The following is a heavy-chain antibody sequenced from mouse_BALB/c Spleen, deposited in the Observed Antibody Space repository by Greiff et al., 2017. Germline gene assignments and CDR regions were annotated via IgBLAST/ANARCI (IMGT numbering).Heavy chain of an antibody. CDR3: ARRANDYGPWFAY. CDR2: ISSGGSYT. D-gene: IGHD2-4*01. Sequence: EVKLVESGGGLVKPGGSLKLSCAASGFTFSSYAMSWVRQTPEKRLEWVATISSGGSYTYYPDSVKGRFTISRDNAKNTLYLQMSSLRSEDTAMYYCARRANDYGPWFAYWGQGTLVTVSA. V-gene: IGHV5-9-3*01. CDR1: GFTFSSYA. J-gene: IGHJ3*01.